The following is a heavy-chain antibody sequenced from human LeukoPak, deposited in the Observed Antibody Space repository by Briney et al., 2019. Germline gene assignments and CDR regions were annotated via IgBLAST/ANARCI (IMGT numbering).Heavy chain of an antibody. V-gene: IGHV3-30*02. Sequence: GGSLRLSCVASGFSFNTYGMHWVRQAPGKGLEWVAFIGDDGSNKWYVESVKGRFTVSRDTSKNTLFLQMNSLRVENTAVYYCAKDNTVLHYWGQGNVVTVSS. CDR3: AKDNTVLHY. CDR2: IGDDGSNK. D-gene: IGHD4-17*01. CDR1: GFSFNTYG. J-gene: IGHJ4*02.